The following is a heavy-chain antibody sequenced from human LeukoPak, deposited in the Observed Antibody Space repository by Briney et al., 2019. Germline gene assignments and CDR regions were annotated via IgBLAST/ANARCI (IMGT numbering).Heavy chain of an antibody. CDR2: INSDGSST. D-gene: IGHD3-10*01. CDR3: ARDLSAYYGSGSYYTHFGY. V-gene: IGHV3-74*01. Sequence: GGSLRLSCAASGFTFSSYWMHWVRQAPGKGLVWVSRINSDGSSTSYADSVKGRFTISRDNAQNTLYLQMNSLRAEDTAVYYCARDLSAYYGSGSYYTHFGYWGQGTLVTVSS. CDR1: GFTFSSYW. J-gene: IGHJ4*02.